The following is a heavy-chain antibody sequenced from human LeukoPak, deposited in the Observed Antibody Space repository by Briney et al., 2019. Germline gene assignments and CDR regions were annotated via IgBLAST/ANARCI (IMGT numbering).Heavy chain of an antibody. D-gene: IGHD4-17*01. CDR3: ARDGGYGDYGGIDY. J-gene: IGHJ4*02. CDR2: IWYDGSNK. V-gene: IGHV3-33*01. CDR1: GFTFSSYG. Sequence: PGGSLRLSCAASGFTFSSYGMHWVRQAPGKGLEWVAVIWYDGSNKYYADSVNGRFTISRDNSKNTLYLQMNSLRAEDTAVYYCARDGGYGDYGGIDYWGQGTLVTVSS.